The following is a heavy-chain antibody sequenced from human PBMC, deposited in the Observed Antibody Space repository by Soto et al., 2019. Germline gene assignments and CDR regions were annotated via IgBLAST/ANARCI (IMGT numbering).Heavy chain of an antibody. V-gene: IGHV1-18*01. J-gene: IGHJ4*02. D-gene: IGHD1-7*01. CDR1: GYTFSNDA. Sequence: QVQLVQSGAEVKKPGASVKVSCKASGYTFSNDAITWVRQAPGQGLKGMGWVTAYNGNTNYAQKFKGRVTMTTDTSTSTAYMEIRSLRYDDTAVYFCARASRYYWNYMMYWGQGTLVTVSS. CDR2: VTAYNGNT. CDR3: ARASRYYWNYMMY.